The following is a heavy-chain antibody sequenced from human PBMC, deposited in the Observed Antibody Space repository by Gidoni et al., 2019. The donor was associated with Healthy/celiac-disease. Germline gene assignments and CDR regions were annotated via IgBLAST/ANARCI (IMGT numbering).Heavy chain of an antibody. J-gene: IGHJ6*03. CDR3: ARDSVGATVSYYYYYMDV. V-gene: IGHV4-4*07. CDR2: IYTSGST. D-gene: IGHD1-26*01. Sequence: QVQLQESGPGLVKPSETLSLTCTVSGGSISSYYWSWIRQPAGKGLEWIGRIYTSGSTNYNPSLKSRVTMSVDTSKNQFSLKLSSVTAADTAVYYCARDSVGATVSYYYYYMDVWGKGTTVTVSS. CDR1: GGSISSYY.